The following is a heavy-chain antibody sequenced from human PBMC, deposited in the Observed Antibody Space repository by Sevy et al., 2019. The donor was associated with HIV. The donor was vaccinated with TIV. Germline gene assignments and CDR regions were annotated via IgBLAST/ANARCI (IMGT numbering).Heavy chain of an antibody. J-gene: IGHJ6*02. CDR2: IYSGGST. CDR1: GFTVSSNY. CDR3: ARGEIVAAGMFYQYYGMDV. V-gene: IGHV3-66*01. D-gene: IGHD6-13*01. Sequence: GGSLRLSCAASGFTVSSNYTSWVRQAPGKGLEWVSVIYSGGSTYYADSVKGRFTISRDNSKNTLFLQMNTLRAEDTAVYYCARGEIVAAGMFYQYYGMDVWGQGTTVTVSS.